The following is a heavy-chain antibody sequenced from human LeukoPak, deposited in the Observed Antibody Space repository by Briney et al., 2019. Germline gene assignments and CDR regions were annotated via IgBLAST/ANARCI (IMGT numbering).Heavy chain of an antibody. Sequence: GGSLRLSCAASGFTFSSYEMNWVRQAAGKGLEWVSYISSSGTTIYYADSVKGRFTISRDNAKNSLYLQMNSLRAEDTAVYYCARRYCSSTSCLIDYWGQGTLVTVSS. D-gene: IGHD2-2*01. CDR1: GFTFSSYE. CDR2: ISSSGTTI. CDR3: ARRYCSSTSCLIDY. V-gene: IGHV3-48*03. J-gene: IGHJ4*02.